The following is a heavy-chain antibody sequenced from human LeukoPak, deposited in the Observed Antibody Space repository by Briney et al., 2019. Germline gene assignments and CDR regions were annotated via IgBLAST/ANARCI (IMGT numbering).Heavy chain of an antibody. CDR2: IYYSGST. V-gene: IGHV4-34*01. Sequence: PSETLSLTCAVYGGSFSGYYWSWIRQPPGKGLEWIGSIYYSGSTYYNPSLKSRVTISVDTSKNQFSLKLSSVTAADTAVYYCARHPLYGMDVWGQGTTVTVSS. CDR1: GGSFSGYY. J-gene: IGHJ6*02. CDR3: ARHPLYGMDV.